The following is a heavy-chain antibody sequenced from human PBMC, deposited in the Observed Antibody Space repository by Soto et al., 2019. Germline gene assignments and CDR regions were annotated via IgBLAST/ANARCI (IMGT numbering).Heavy chain of an antibody. CDR3: AKSTGGTANGMVV. J-gene: IGHJ6*02. CDR1: GFSFDDYA. D-gene: IGHD2-8*02. Sequence: EVQVVESGGGLVQPGRSLRLSCAASGFSFDDYAMHWVRQAPGKGLEWVSGISWNSGTIGYADSVKGRFTISRDNAQNSLYLQMNSLRAEDTALYYCAKSTGGTANGMVVWGQGTTVTVSS. V-gene: IGHV3-9*01. CDR2: ISWNSGTI.